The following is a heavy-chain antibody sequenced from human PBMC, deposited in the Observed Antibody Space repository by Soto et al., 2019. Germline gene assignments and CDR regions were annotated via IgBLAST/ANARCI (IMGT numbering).Heavy chain of an antibody. Sequence: VQLVESGGGVVQPGRSLRLSCAASGFTFSNYALHWVRQAPGRGLEWVALISFDGNNNYYASSVKGRFTISRDNSRNTLHLQMNSLRAEDTAVYYCGRCSGTSCHLGADFWGQGTLVIVSS. CDR2: ISFDGNNN. CDR3: GRCSGTSCHLGADF. J-gene: IGHJ4*02. CDR1: GFTFSNYA. D-gene: IGHD2-2*01. V-gene: IGHV3-30-3*01.